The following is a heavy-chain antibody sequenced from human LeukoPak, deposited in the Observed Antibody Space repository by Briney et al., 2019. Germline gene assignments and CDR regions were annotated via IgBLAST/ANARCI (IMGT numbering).Heavy chain of an antibody. D-gene: IGHD6-19*01. J-gene: IGHJ6*02. V-gene: IGHV3-48*04. CDR3: ARELREGSSGLFYYCYGMDV. Sequence: GGSLRLSCAASGFSFSSYIMNWVRQAPGKGLEWVSHISSSSSTIYYADSVKGRFTISRDNAKNALYLRMNSLRAEDTAVYYCARELREGSSGLFYYCYGMDVWGQGTTVTV. CDR1: GFSFSSYI. CDR2: ISSSSSTI.